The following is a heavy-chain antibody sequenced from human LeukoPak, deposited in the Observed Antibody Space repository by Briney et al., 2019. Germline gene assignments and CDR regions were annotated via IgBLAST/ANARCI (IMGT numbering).Heavy chain of an antibody. CDR3: ARGVSYYYDNSGHPGWYFDL. J-gene: IGHJ2*01. CDR1: GFTFNYYD. CDR2: IRTTGDT. Sequence: PGGSLRLSCAVSGFTFNYYDMHWVRQVPGKRLEWVSAIRTTGDTHYPDSVKGRCAMSREDAKNSVHLQMNTLRAGDAAVYYCARGVSYYYDNSGHPGWYFDLWGRGTLVTVSS. V-gene: IGHV3-13*01. D-gene: IGHD3-22*01.